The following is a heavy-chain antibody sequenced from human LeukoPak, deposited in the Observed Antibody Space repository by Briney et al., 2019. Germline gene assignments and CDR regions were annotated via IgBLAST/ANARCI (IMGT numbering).Heavy chain of an antibody. J-gene: IGHJ6*03. CDR2: ISAYNGNT. CDR3: ARVGYCSGGSCYSFDYYYYYMDV. D-gene: IGHD2-15*01. V-gene: IGHV1-18*04. Sequence: GASVKVSCKASGYTFTGYYMHWVRQAPGQGLEWMGWISAYNGNTNYAQKLQGRVTMTTDTSTSTAYMELRSLRSDDTAVYYCARVGYCSGGSCYSFDYYYYYMDVWGKGTTVTISS. CDR1: GYTFTGYY.